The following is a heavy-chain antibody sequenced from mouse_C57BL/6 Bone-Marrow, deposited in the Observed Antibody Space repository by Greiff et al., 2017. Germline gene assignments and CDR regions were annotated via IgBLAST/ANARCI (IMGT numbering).Heavy chain of an antibody. CDR3: ARGYDYDYAMDY. Sequence: EVQLQQSGPELVKPGASVKISCKASGYPFTDYNMNWVKQRTGKSLEWIGVINPNYGTTNYNQKFKGKATLTVDQSSSTAYMQLNSLTSEDSAVYYCARGYDYDYAMDYWGQGTSVTVSS. J-gene: IGHJ4*01. CDR2: INPNYGTT. V-gene: IGHV1-39*01. D-gene: IGHD2-4*01. CDR1: GYPFTDYN.